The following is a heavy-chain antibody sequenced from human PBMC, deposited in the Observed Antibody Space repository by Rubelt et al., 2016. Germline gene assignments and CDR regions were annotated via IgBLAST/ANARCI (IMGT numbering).Heavy chain of an antibody. Sequence: QVQLVQSGAEVKKPGASVKVSCKASGYTFTGYYMHWVRQAPGQGLEWMGWINPNRGGTNYAHEFQGRVTMTPDTSTSTAYRGLRGLRADDTAVYYCARERDDYGDYWGQGTLVTVSS. V-gene: IGHV1-2*07. CDR1: GYTFTGYY. D-gene: IGHD5-24*01. CDR2: INPNRGGT. J-gene: IGHJ4*02. CDR3: ARERDDYGDY.